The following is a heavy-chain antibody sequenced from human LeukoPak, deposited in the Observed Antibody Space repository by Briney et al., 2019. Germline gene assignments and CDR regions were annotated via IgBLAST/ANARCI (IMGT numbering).Heavy chain of an antibody. J-gene: IGHJ4*02. D-gene: IGHD6-19*01. V-gene: IGHV3-9*01. CDR2: ITWNSGKI. CDR3: AKGHSSGCFDY. Sequence: PGRSLRLSCTASGFTFHDYAMYWVRQAPGKGLEWVSGITWNSGKIAYADSVMGRFTISRDNAKNSLYLQMNSLRADDTALYYCAKGHSSGCFDYWGQGILVTVSS. CDR1: GFTFHDYA.